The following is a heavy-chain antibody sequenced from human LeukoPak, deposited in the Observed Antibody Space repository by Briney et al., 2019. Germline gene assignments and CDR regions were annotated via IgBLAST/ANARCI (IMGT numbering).Heavy chain of an antibody. J-gene: IGHJ6*04. CDR1: GGSISGYY. Sequence: NPSETLSLTGSVSGGSISGYYWSWIRQPPGKALEWNGYIYSSGSTNFNPSLQSRVTISVDASKNQVSLNLSSVTAADTAIYYCARLTFTTRPVDVWGKGTTVTVSS. V-gene: IGHV4-4*09. CDR3: ARLTFTTRPVDV. CDR2: IYSSGST. D-gene: IGHD6-6*01.